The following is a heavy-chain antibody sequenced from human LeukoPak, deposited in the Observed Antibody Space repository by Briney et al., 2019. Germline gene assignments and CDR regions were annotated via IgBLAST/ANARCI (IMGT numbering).Heavy chain of an antibody. V-gene: IGHV3-11*01. CDR1: GLSFSDSY. CDR3: STGPRSLIY. CDR2: ISGSGHDI. Sequence: GGSLRLSCAVSGLSFSDSYMTWIRQTPGMGLESLAYISGSGHDIYYADSVKGRFTISRDNAKNSLYLQMNSLRPEDTALYYCSTGPRSLIYWGHGTLVTVSS. J-gene: IGHJ4*01.